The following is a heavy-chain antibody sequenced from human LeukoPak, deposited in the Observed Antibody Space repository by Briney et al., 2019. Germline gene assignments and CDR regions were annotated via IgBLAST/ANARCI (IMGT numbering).Heavy chain of an antibody. Sequence: GRSLRLSCAASGFTFSSYGMHWVRQAPGKGLEWVAVISYDGSNKYYADSVKGRFTISRDNSKNTLYLQMNSLRAEDTAVYYCRFGELRELGFDYWGQGTLVTVSS. D-gene: IGHD3-10*01. CDR3: RFGELRELGFDY. CDR1: GFTFSSYG. J-gene: IGHJ4*02. V-gene: IGHV3-30*03. CDR2: ISYDGSNK.